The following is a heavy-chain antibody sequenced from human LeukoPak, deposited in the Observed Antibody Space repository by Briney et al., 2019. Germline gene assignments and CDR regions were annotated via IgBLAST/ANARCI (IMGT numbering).Heavy chain of an antibody. J-gene: IGHJ4*02. CDR3: ARDSGWFRFDY. D-gene: IGHD6-13*01. V-gene: IGHV3-7*03. CDR2: IKEDGGEK. Sequence: GGSLRLSCAASGFTFSSYWMTWVRQAPGKGLEWVADIKEDGGEKYYVDSVKGRFTISRDNAKNSLYLQMNSLRAEDTAVYYCARDSGWFRFDYWGQGTLATVSS. CDR1: GFTFSSYW.